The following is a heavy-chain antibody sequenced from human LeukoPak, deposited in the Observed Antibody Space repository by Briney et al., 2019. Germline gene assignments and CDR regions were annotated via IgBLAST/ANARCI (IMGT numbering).Heavy chain of an antibody. CDR2: IWYDGSNK. CDR1: GFIFSTYG. V-gene: IGHV3-33*01. Sequence: PGGSLRLSCGTSGFIFSTYGMHWVRQAPGKGLEWVAVIWYDGSNKYYADSVKGRFTISRDNSKNTLYLQMNSLRTEDTAVYYCARAVGPFDYWGQGALVTVPS. CDR3: ARAVGPFDY. D-gene: IGHD2-15*01. J-gene: IGHJ4*02.